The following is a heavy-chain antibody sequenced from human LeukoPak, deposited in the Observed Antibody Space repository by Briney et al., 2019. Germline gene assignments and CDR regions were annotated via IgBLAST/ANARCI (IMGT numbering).Heavy chain of an antibody. CDR1: GFSFSSYW. V-gene: IGHV3-7*01. D-gene: IGHD2/OR15-2a*01. CDR2: INPDGDKK. J-gene: IGHJ4*02. Sequence: GGSLRLSCAASGFSFSSYWMTWVRQAPGKGLEWVANINPDGDKKTYVDSVKGRFTISRDNARNALYLQMSSLGVDDTAVYYCASQPAVIDLDCWGQGALVTVSS. CDR3: ASQPAVIDLDC.